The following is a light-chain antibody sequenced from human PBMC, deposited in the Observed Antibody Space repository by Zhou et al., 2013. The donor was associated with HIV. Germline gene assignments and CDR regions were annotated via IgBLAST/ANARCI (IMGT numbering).Light chain of an antibody. V-gene: IGKV1-27*01. CDR3: QKYNSGLWT. CDR2: SAS. CDR1: QGISNY. J-gene: IGKJ1*01. Sequence: DIQMTQSPSSLSASEGDRVTVTCRASQGISNYLAWYQQKPGEVPKLLISSASTLQPGVPSRFSGSGSGTDFTLTISSLQPEDVATYYCQKYNSGLWTFGQGTKVEIK.